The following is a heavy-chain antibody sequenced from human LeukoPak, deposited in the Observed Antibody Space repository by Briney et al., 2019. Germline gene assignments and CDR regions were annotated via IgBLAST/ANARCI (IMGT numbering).Heavy chain of an antibody. CDR3: ARETRRGGAFDI. CDR2: ISSNGGST. V-gene: IGHV3-64*01. J-gene: IGHJ3*02. D-gene: IGHD3-16*01. CDR1: GFTFSNYA. Sequence: GGSLTLSCAASGFTFSNYAMHWDRQVPGNRLEYVSAISSNGGSTYYANSVKGRFTISRDKSKSTVYLKMGRLRAEDMAVYYCARETRRGGAFDIWGQGTMVTVSS.